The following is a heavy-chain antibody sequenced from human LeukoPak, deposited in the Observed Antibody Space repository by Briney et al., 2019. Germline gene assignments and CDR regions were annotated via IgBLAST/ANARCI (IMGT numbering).Heavy chain of an antibody. CDR3: ARVNIAARGRVFDY. CDR1: GYTFTGYY. Sequence: ASVKVSCKASGYTFTGYYMHWVRQAPGQGLEWMGRINPNSGGTNYAQKFQGRVTMTRDTSNSTAYMELSRLRPDDTAVYYCARVNIAARGRVFDYWGQGTLVTVSS. D-gene: IGHD6-6*01. V-gene: IGHV1-2*06. J-gene: IGHJ4*02. CDR2: INPNSGGT.